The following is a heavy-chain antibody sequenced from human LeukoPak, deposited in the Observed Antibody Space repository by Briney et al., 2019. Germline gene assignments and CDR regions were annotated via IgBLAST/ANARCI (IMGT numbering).Heavy chain of an antibody. CDR3: ARSSSVTIPGYYFDY. CDR1: GFTFSSYS. D-gene: IGHD2-21*01. CDR2: ISSSSSYI. Sequence: GGSLRLSCAASGFTFSSYSMNWVRQAPGKGLEWVSSISSSSSYIYYADSVKGRFTISRDNAKNSLYLQMNSLRAEDTAVYYCARSSSVTIPGYYFDYWGQGTLVTVSS. J-gene: IGHJ4*02. V-gene: IGHV3-21*01.